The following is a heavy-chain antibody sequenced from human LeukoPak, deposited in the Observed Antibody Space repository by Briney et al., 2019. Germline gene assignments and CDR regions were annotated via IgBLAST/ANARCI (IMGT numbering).Heavy chain of an antibody. V-gene: IGHV1-69*13. CDR1: GGTFSSYA. D-gene: IGHD6-13*01. J-gene: IGHJ4*02. CDR3: ARDVVSSSWYGY. Sequence: SVKVSCKASGGTFSSYAISWVRQAPGQGLEWMGGIIPIFGTANYAQKFQGRVTITADESTSTAYMELSSLRSEDTAVYYRARDVVSSSWYGYWGQGTLVTVSS. CDR2: IIPIFGTA.